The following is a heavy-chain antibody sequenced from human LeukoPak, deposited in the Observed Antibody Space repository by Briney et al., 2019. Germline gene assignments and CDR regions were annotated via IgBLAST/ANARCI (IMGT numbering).Heavy chain of an antibody. CDR2: INPSGST. V-gene: IGHV4-34*01. Sequence: PSETLSVTCAVYGGSFSGYHWTWIRQSQGKGLEWIGDINPSGSTYYNPSLKSRLTISVDTSKNQFSLKLRSVTAADTAVYYCARGRHDITMIVVVMTSVSYYLDVWGKGTTVTVS. J-gene: IGHJ6*03. D-gene: IGHD3-22*01. CDR1: GGSFSGYH. CDR3: ARGRHDITMIVVVMTSVSYYLDV.